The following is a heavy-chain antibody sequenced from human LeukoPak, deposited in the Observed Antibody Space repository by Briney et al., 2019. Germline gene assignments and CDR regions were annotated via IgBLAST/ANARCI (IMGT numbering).Heavy chain of an antibody. CDR1: GFTFSTYW. CDR2: IKQDGSEK. Sequence: GGSLRLSCVVSGFTFSTYWMSWVRQAPGKGLEWVANIKQDGSEKYYVDSVKGRFSISRDNAKNSVYLQMNSPRAEDTAVYYCARRPYFDYWGQGTLVTVSS. V-gene: IGHV3-7*01. CDR3: ARRPYFDY. J-gene: IGHJ4*02.